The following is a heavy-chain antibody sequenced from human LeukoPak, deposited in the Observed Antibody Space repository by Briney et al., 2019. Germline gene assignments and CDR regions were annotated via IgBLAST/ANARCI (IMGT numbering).Heavy chain of an antibody. CDR2: ISVDGSNK. CDR1: GFTFSSYA. J-gene: IGHJ4*02. CDR3: ARPSIVGGSASNTPFDY. Sequence: GRSLRLSCAASGFTFSSYAMHWVRHAPGKGLEWVAVISVDGSNKYYADSVKGRFTISRDNSKNSLYLQMNSLKTEDTAVYYCARPSIVGGSASNTPFDYWGQGTLVTVSS. V-gene: IGHV3-30-3*01. D-gene: IGHD1-26*01.